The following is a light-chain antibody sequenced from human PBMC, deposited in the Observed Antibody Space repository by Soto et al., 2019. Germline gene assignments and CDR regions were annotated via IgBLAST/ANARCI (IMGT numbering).Light chain of an antibody. CDR3: SSYTSTNTLV. Sequence: QSALTQPASVSGSPGQSITISCTGTSSDVGDYNYVSWYQQHPGKAPKLIIYGVSNRPSGISNRFSGSKSGNTASLTISGLQAEDEADYYCSSYTSTNTLVFGGGTKVTAL. CDR1: SSDVGDYNY. J-gene: IGLJ2*01. V-gene: IGLV2-14*01. CDR2: GVS.